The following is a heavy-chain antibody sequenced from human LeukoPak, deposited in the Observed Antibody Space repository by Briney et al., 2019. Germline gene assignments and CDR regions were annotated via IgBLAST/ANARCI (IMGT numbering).Heavy chain of an antibody. CDR1: GFPFNRYT. D-gene: IGHD5-24*01. J-gene: IGHJ3*02. CDR3: PRTGHGDTFDI. Sequence: GGSLRLSCTVSGFPFNRYTLNWVRQAPGKGLEWLSSISPTSDYIYYADSVKGRFTVSRDNAKSSVYLQMSSLRVEDTAVYYCPRTGHGDTFDIWGQGTVVTVSS. V-gene: IGHV3-21*06. CDR2: ISPTSDYI.